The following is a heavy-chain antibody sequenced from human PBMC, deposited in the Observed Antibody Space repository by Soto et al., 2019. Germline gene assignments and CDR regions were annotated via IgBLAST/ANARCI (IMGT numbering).Heavy chain of an antibody. Sequence: GGSLRLSCAASGFTFSSYAMHWVRQAPGKGLEWVSVIYSGGSTHYADAVKGRFTISRDNSKNTLYLQISSLRADDTAVYYCARPGYSSSSGLDYWGQGTLVTVS. J-gene: IGHJ4*02. D-gene: IGHD6-6*01. CDR3: ARPGYSSSSGLDY. V-gene: IGHV3-53*01. CDR2: IYSGGST. CDR1: GFTFSSYA.